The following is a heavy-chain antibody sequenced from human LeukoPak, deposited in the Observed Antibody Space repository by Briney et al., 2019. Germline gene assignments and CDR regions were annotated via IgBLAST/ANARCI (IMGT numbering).Heavy chain of an antibody. J-gene: IGHJ4*02. CDR2: IKQDGSAK. CDR1: GFTFSDYW. D-gene: IGHD3-10*01. Sequence: GGSLRLSCAASGFTFSDYWMSWVRQAPGKGLEWVANIKQDGSAKYYVDSVKGRFTISRDNAKNSLYLQMNSLRDDDMAVYYCARLSYDSGTHYTVYKYWGQGTLVTVSS. V-gene: IGHV3-7*01. CDR3: ARLSYDSGTHYTVYKY.